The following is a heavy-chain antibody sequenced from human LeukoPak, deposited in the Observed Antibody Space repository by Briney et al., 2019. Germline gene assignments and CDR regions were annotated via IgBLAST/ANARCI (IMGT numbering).Heavy chain of an antibody. J-gene: IGHJ4*02. CDR1: GYTFTSYY. CDR2: INPSGGST. V-gene: IGHV1-46*01. D-gene: IGHD5-24*01. Sequence: ASVKISCKASGYTFTSYYIQWVRQAPGQGLEWMGIINPSGGSTSYAQKFQGRVTMTRDTSTSTVYMELSSLRSEDTAVYYCAREEGEMATIRYLGQGTLVTVSS. CDR3: AREEGEMATIRY.